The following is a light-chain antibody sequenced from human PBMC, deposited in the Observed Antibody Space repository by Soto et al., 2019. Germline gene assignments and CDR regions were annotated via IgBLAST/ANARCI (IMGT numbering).Light chain of an antibody. CDR3: QQYNSYSLT. CDR1: QSISSW. CDR2: KAS. Sequence: DMQMTQSPSTLSASVGDRVTSTCRASQSISSWLAWYQQKRGNAPKLLIYKASSLESGVPSRFSGSGSGTEFTLTISSLQPDDFATYYCQQYNSYSLTFGGGTKVEIK. V-gene: IGKV1-5*03. J-gene: IGKJ4*01.